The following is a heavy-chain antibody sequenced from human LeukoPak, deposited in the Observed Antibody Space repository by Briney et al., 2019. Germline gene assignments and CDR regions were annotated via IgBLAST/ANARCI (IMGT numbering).Heavy chain of an antibody. J-gene: IGHJ4*02. CDR3: ARDARGGDSVY. V-gene: IGHV1-69*04. D-gene: IGHD2-21*01. CDR1: GGTFSSYT. CDR2: IIPILGIA. Sequence: SVKVSCKASGGTFSSYTISWVRQAPGQGLEWMGRIIPILGIANYAQKFQGRVTITADKSTSTAYVELSSLRSEDTAVYYCARDARGGDSVYWGQGTLVTVSS.